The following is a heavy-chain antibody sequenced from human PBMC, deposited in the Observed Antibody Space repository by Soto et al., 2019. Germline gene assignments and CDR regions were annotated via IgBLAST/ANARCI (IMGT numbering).Heavy chain of an antibody. CDR3: VSRIPSWVFDY. Sequence: PGGSLRLSCAASGFTVTSHAMSWVRQAPGKGLEWVSSIDGSGDGTYYGDSVRGRFTISRDKSENTLYLQMNSLRDEDTGVYFCVSRIPSWVFDYWGLGTLVTVSS. D-gene: IGHD2-21*01. CDR2: IDGSGDGT. J-gene: IGHJ4*01. CDR1: GFTVTSHA. V-gene: IGHV3-23*01.